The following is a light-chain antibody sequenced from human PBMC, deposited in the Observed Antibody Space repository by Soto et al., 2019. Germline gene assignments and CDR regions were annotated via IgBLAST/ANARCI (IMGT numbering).Light chain of an antibody. J-gene: IGLJ2*01. V-gene: IGLV2-23*02. CDR2: EVT. CDR1: SSDVGSYDL. Sequence: QSVLTQPAAVSGSPGQSITISCTGSSSDVGSYDLVSWYQQHPGKAPKLMIYEVTKRPSGVSNRFSGSKSGNTDSLTISGLQAEDEADYYCSSYAGSTTFVVFGGGTKLTVL. CDR3: SSYAGSTTFVV.